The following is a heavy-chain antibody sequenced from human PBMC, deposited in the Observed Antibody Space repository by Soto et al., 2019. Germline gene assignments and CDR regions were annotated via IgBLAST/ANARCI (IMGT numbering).Heavy chain of an antibody. J-gene: IGHJ6*02. CDR2: ITWNGGNT. CDR1: GFRFDGYN. CDR3: ARETLSFGSALDV. V-gene: IGHV3-43*01. D-gene: IGHD3-3*01. Sequence: GGSLRLSCAASGFRFDGYNMHWVRQAPGKGLEWVSLITWNGGNTYYADSVKGRFTISRDGTSRSVSLQMTSLKSEDTAFYYCARETLSFGSALDVWGQGTTVTVSS.